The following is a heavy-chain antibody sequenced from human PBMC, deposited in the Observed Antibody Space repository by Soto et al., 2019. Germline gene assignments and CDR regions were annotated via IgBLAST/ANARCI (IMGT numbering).Heavy chain of an antibody. J-gene: IGHJ6*02. V-gene: IGHV4-39*07. D-gene: IGHD5-18*01. CDR2: IYYSGST. CDR1: GGSISGSSYY. CDR3: ARDRGVEYSYGYNYYYGMDV. Sequence: PSETLSLTCTVSGGSISGSSYYWGWIRHPPGKGLEWIGSIYYSGSTNYNPSLESRVTISVDTSKNQFSLKLSSVTAADTAVYYCARDRGVEYSYGYNYYYGMDVWGQGTTVTVSS.